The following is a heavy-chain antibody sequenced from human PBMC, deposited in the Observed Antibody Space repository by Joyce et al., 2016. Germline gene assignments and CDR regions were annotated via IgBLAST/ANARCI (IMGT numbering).Heavy chain of an antibody. V-gene: IGHV3-30*03. J-gene: IGHJ4*02. D-gene: IGHD6-13*01. Sequence: QVQLVESGGGVVQPGRSLRLSCAASGFTFSNYGMHWVRQAPGKGLEWVAVISYDGSNKDYVDSVQGRFTISRDNSKNTLYLQMNSLRPEDTAVYYCARALGWDSNSCHDYWGQGTLVTVSS. CDR1: GFTFSNYG. CDR3: ARALGWDSNSCHDY. CDR2: ISYDGSNK.